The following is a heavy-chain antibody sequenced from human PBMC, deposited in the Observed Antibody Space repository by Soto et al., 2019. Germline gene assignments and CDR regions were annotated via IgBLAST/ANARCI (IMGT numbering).Heavy chain of an antibody. CDR1: GGTFSSYA. CDR3: ARDSSTVPLYSSGSP. CDR2: IIPIFGTA. Sequence: SVKVSCKASGGTFSSYAIRWVRQAPGQGLELMGGIIPIFGTANYAQKFQGRVTITADESTSTAYMELSSLRSEDTAVYYCARDSSTVPLYSSGSPWGQGTLVTVYS. V-gene: IGHV1-69*13. D-gene: IGHD3-22*01. J-gene: IGHJ5*02.